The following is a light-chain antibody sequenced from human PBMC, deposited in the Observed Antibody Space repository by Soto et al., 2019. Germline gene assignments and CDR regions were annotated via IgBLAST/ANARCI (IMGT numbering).Light chain of an antibody. J-gene: IGLJ1*01. CDR2: EVS. CDR1: SSDVGGYNY. Sequence: QSALTQPPSASGSPGQSVTISCTGTSSDVGGYNYVSWYQQHPGKAPKLMIYEVSKRPSGVPDRFSGSKSGNTASLTVSGLQAEDEADYYCSSYAGSNIYVFGTGPKLTVL. CDR3: SSYAGSNIYV. V-gene: IGLV2-8*01.